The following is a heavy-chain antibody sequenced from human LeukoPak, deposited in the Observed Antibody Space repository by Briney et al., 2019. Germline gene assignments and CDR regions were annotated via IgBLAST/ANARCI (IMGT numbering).Heavy chain of an antibody. J-gene: IGHJ4*02. CDR1: GFIFNNYA. Sequence: GGSLRLSCAGSGFIFNNYAMHWVRQAPGKGLEWVSAISSSSSYIYYADSVKGRFTISRDNAKNSLYLQMNSLRAEDTAVYCCARVITDSNSWYGSDYWGQGTLVTVSS. D-gene: IGHD6-13*01. CDR3: ARVITDSNSWYGSDY. CDR2: ISSSSSYI. V-gene: IGHV3-21*01.